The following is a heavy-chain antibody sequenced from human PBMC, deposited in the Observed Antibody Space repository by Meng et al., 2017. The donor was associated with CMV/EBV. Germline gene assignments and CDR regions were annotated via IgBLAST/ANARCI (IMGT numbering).Heavy chain of an antibody. Sequence: QVTLLQSGAEVKKPGSSVKVSCKASGGPFSSYAISWVRQAPGQGLEWRGGIIPIFGTANYAQKFQGRVTITADESTSTAYMELSSLRSEDTAVYYCASVTGIGWWYFDLWGRGTLVTVSS. CDR1: GGPFSSYA. D-gene: IGHD1-20*01. J-gene: IGHJ2*01. CDR2: IIPIFGTA. CDR3: ASVTGIGWWYFDL. V-gene: IGHV1-69*12.